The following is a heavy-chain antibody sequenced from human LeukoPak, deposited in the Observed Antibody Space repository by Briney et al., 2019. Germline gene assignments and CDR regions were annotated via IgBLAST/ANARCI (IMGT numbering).Heavy chain of an antibody. J-gene: IGHJ6*03. V-gene: IGHV4-31*01. D-gene: IGHD6-19*01. CDR3: AGESAAEAGSLFDYYYYMDV. Sequence: SETLSLTCTVSVGSIRTGGYSWTWIRPHPVQVLEWIGYRFYYGSTAYNQSLSNKVTISLDNSKNQFSLRLGSVTAADTAVYYCAGESAAEAGSLFDYYYYMDVWGKGTTVTV. CDR1: VGSIRTGGYS. CDR2: RFYYGST.